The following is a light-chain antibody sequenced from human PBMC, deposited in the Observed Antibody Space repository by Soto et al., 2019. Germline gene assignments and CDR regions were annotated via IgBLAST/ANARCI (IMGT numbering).Light chain of an antibody. CDR1: SSDVGGYNY. CDR3: SSYAGSNNYV. Sequence: QSVLTQPPSASGSPGQSVTISCTGTSSDVGGYNYVSWYQQHPGKAPKLMSYEVSKRPSGVPDRFSGSKSGNTASLTVSGLQAEDEADYYCSSYAGSNNYVFGTGTNLTVL. V-gene: IGLV2-8*01. CDR2: EVS. J-gene: IGLJ1*01.